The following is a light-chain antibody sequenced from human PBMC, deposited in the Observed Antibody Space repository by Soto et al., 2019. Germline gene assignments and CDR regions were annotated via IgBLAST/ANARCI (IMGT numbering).Light chain of an antibody. V-gene: IGLV2-14*01. CDR3: SSYTSSSTVV. CDR1: SSDVGGYNY. Sequence: QSALTQPASVSGSPGQSITISCTGTSSDVGGYNYVSWYQQHPGKAPKLMIYDVSNRPSGVSNRFSGSKSGNTASLTISGRQADDEADYYCSSYTSSSTVVFGGGTKPPS. CDR2: DVS. J-gene: IGLJ2*01.